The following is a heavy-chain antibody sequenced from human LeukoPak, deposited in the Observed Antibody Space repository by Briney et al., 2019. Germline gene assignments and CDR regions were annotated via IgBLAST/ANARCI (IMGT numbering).Heavy chain of an antibody. D-gene: IGHD3-10*01. CDR2: INPNSGGT. J-gene: IGHJ4*02. CDR1: GYTFTSYG. Sequence: ASVKVSCKASGYTFTSYGINWVRQAPGQGLEWMGWINPNSGGTNYAQKFQGRVTMTRDTSISTAYMELSRLRSDDTAVYYCARDPNYYGSATYYFDYWGQGTLVTVSS. CDR3: ARDPNYYGSATYYFDY. V-gene: IGHV1-2*02.